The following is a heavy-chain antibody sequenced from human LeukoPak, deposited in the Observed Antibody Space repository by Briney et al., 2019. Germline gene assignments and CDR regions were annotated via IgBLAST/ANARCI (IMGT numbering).Heavy chain of an antibody. CDR2: ISGSGGST. CDR1: GFTFSSYA. J-gene: IGHJ6*02. D-gene: IGHD3-10*01. V-gene: IGHV3-23*01. CDR3: ATWGIWFGELFV. Sequence: GGSLRLSCAASGFTFSSYAMSWVRQAPGKGLEWVSAISGSGGSTYYADSVKGRFTISRDNSKNTLYLQMNSLRAEDTAVYYCATWGIWFGELFVWGQGTTVTVSS.